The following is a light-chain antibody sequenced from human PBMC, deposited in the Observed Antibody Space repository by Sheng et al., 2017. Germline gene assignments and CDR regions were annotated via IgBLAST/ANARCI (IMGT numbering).Light chain of an antibody. Sequence: NFMLTQPHSVSESPGKTVTISCTRSSGSIASSYVQWYQQRPGTSPTTVIYENYERPSGVPDRFSGSIDSSSNSASLTISGLKTEDGADYYCQSYDGSNWVFGGGPKLTV. CDR3: QSYDGSNWV. V-gene: IGLV6-57*01. CDR1: SGSIASSY. CDR2: ENY. J-gene: IGLJ3*02.